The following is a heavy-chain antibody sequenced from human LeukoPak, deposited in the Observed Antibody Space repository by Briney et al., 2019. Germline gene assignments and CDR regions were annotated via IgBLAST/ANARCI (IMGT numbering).Heavy chain of an antibody. CDR3: ARLFRGGDGIQH. J-gene: IGHJ1*01. Sequence: GIIYPGDSYTRYSPSVQGQVTISADKSISTAYLQWSSLKASDTALYYCARLFRGGDGIQHWGQGTLVTVSS. V-gene: IGHV5-51*01. D-gene: IGHD2-21*02. CDR2: IYPGDSYT.